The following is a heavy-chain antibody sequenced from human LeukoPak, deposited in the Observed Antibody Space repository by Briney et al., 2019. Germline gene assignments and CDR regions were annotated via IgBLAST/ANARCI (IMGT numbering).Heavy chain of an antibody. V-gene: IGHV4-39*07. CDR2: IYYSGST. CDR3: ARGERWLQLGYMDV. CDR1: GGSISSSSYY. Sequence: PSETLSLTCTVSGGSISSSSYYWGWIRQPPGKGLEWIGSIYYSGSTNYNPSLKSRVTISVDTSKNQFSLKLSSVTAADTAVYYCARGERWLQLGYMDVWGKGTTVTVSS. J-gene: IGHJ6*03. D-gene: IGHD5-24*01.